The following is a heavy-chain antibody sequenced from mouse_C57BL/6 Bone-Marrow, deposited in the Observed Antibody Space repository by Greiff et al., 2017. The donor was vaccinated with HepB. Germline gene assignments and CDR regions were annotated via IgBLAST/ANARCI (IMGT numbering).Heavy chain of an antibody. V-gene: IGHV3-6*01. CDR2: ISYDGSN. Sequence: DVQLQESGPGLVKPSQSLSLTCSVTGYSITSGYYWNWIRQFPGNKLEWMGYISYDGSNHYNPSLKNRISITRDTAKNQFFLKLNSVTTEDTATYYCASYSNYDYWGQGTTLTVSS. J-gene: IGHJ2*01. CDR1: GYSITSGYY. D-gene: IGHD2-5*01. CDR3: ASYSNYDY.